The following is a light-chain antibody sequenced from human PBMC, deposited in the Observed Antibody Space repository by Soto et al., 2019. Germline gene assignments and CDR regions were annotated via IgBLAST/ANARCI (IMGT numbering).Light chain of an antibody. CDR3: CSYAGSYSYV. J-gene: IGLJ1*01. CDR1: SSDVGGYNY. Sequence: QSALTQPRSVSGSPGQSVTISCTGTSSDVGGYNYVSWYQQHPGKAPKRMIYDVSKRPAGVPDRFSGSKSGNTASLTISGLQAEDEADYYCCSYAGSYSYVFGPGTKLTAL. CDR2: DVS. V-gene: IGLV2-11*01.